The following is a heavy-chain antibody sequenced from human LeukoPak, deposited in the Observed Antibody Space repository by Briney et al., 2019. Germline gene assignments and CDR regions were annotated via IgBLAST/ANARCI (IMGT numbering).Heavy chain of an antibody. CDR3: ARDWSEGSGSYIDY. V-gene: IGHV3-23*01. J-gene: IGHJ4*02. CDR1: GFTFSSYA. CDR2: ISGSGGST. D-gene: IGHD3-10*01. Sequence: PGGSLRLSCAASGFTFSSYAMSWVRQAPGKGLEWVSAISGSGGSTYYADSVKGRFTISRDNSKNTLYLQMNSLTVDDTAIYYCARDWSEGSGSYIDYWGQGALVTVSS.